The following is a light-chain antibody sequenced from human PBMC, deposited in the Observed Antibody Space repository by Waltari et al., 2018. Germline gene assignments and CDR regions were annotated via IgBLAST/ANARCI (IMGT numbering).Light chain of an antibody. Sequence: QSALTQPASVSGSPGQSITIPCTGASGDVGTYNLVSWYQRHTGKAPKLIIYEGSKRPSGVSNRFSGSKSGNTASLTISWLQAEDEADYFCCSYAGTPTYVFGTGTRVTVL. CDR1: SGDVGTYNL. J-gene: IGLJ1*01. CDR2: EGS. CDR3: CSYAGTPTYV. V-gene: IGLV2-23*01.